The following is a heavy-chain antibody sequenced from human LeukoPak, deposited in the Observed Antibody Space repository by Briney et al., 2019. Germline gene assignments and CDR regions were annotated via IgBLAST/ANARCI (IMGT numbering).Heavy chain of an antibody. J-gene: IGHJ6*03. D-gene: IGHD6-6*01. CDR2: ISGSGDNT. V-gene: IGHV3-23*01. CDR3: ARGNRIAARPGYYYYYMDV. CDR1: GFTFNIYA. Sequence: PGGSLRLSCAASGFTFNIYAMSWVRQAPGKGLEWVSAISGSGDNTYYADSVKGRFTISRDNAKNSLYLQMNSLRAEDTAVYYCARGNRIAARPGYYYYYMDVWGKGTTVTVSS.